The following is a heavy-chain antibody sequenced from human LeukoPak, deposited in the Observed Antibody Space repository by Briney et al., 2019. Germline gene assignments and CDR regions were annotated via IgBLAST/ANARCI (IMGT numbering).Heavy chain of an antibody. CDR1: GFTFSTSI. Sequence: PGGSLRLSCAASGFTFSTSIMHWVRQAPGKGLEWVAVISYDGNNKYYADSVKGRFTISGDNSKSTLYVQMNSLRAEDTAVYYCARDDRPSSGWYRRGYYGMDVWGQGTTVTVSS. J-gene: IGHJ6*02. V-gene: IGHV3-30*03. CDR2: ISYDGNNK. D-gene: IGHD6-19*01. CDR3: ARDDRPSSGWYRRGYYGMDV.